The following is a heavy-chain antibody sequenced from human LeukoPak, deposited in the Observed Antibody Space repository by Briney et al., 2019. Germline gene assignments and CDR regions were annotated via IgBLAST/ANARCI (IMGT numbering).Heavy chain of an antibody. CDR1: GFTFSSYW. CDR3: ARGRPHGNDY. J-gene: IGHJ4*02. D-gene: IGHD4-23*01. V-gene: IGHV3-74*01. Sequence: PGGSLRLSCAASGFTFSSYWMNWVRQAPGKWLVWVSRIASDGSSTTYADSVKGRFSISRDNAKNTLYLQMNSLRVEDTAVYYCARGRPHGNDYWGQGTLVTVSS. CDR2: IASDGSST.